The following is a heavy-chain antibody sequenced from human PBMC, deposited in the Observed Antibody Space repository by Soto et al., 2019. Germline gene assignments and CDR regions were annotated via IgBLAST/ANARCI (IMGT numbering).Heavy chain of an antibody. Sequence: SETLSLTCGVSGGSISSSNWWSWVRQPPGKGLEWIGEIYHSGSTNYNASLKSRVTISVDKSNNEFSLRLSSVTAADTAVYYCERDPKKWLGSQYYYYGMDVWGQGTTVTVSS. J-gene: IGHJ6*02. V-gene: IGHV4-4*02. D-gene: IGHD6-19*01. CDR1: GGSISSSNW. CDR2: IYHSGST. CDR3: ERDPKKWLGSQYYYYGMDV.